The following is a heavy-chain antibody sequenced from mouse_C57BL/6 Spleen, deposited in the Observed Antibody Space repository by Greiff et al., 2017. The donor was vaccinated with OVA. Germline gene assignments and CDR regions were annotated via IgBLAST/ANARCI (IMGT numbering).Heavy chain of an antibody. J-gene: IGHJ1*03. Sequence: QVQLQQSGAELVKPGASVKMSCKASGYTFTSYWITWVKQRPGQGLEWIGDIYPGSGSTNYNEKFKSKATLTVDTSSSTAYMQLSSLTSEDSAVYYCARPPHYYGSSFYWYFDVWGTGTTVTVSS. D-gene: IGHD1-1*01. CDR1: GYTFTSYW. V-gene: IGHV1-55*01. CDR3: ARPPHYYGSSFYWYFDV. CDR2: IYPGSGST.